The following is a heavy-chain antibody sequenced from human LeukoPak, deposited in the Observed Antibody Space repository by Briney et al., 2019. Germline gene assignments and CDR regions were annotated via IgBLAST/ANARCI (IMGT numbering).Heavy chain of an antibody. CDR1: GGSFSGYY. CDR2: TNHSGST. V-gene: IGHV4-34*01. Sequence: KTSETLSLTCAVYGGSFSGYYWSWIRQPPGKGLEWIGETNHSGSTNYNPSLKSRVTISVDTSKNQFSLKLSSVTAADTAVYYCARAGYSSGWYNWFDPWGQGTLVTVSS. J-gene: IGHJ5*02. CDR3: ARAGYSSGWYNWFDP. D-gene: IGHD6-19*01.